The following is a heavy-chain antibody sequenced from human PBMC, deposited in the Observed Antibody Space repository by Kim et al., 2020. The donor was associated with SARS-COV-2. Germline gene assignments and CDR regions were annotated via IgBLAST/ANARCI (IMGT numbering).Heavy chain of an antibody. CDR2: ISSNGGST. D-gene: IGHD2-2*01. CDR3: ASESTPAASYYYYYYMDV. J-gene: IGHJ6*03. V-gene: IGHV3-64*01. Sequence: GGSLRLSCAASGFTFSSYAMHWVRQAPGKGLEYVSAISSNGGSTYYANSVKGRFTISRDNSKNTLYLQMGGLRAEDMAVYYCASESTPAASYYYYYYMDVWRKGNTVPVS. CDR1: GFTFSSYA.